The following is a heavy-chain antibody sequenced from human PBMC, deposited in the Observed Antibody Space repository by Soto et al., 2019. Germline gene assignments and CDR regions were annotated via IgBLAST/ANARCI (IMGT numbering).Heavy chain of an antibody. CDR1: GFTFSSYG. D-gene: IGHD6-6*01. V-gene: IGHV3-23*01. J-gene: IGHJ6*02. Sequence: GGSLRLSCAASGFTFSSYGMHWVRQVPGKGLEWVSHITGSGNSHYADSVKGRFTISRDNSKNTMYLQVNSLGPEDTAVYYCAKYGGVAARPTYYYGMDAWGQGTTVTVSS. CDR3: AKYGGVAARPTYYYGMDA. CDR2: ITGSGNS.